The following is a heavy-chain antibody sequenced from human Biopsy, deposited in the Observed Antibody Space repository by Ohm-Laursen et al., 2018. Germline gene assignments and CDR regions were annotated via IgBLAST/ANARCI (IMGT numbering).Heavy chain of an antibody. CDR3: ARGTGKYYVYGAFDI. V-gene: IGHV4-4*07. D-gene: IGHD3/OR15-3a*01. J-gene: IGHJ3*02. Sequence: QTLSLTCALSGDSISNDYWSWIRQSAGQGLEWIGRIHTSGSTNHNLSLKSRVTMSVDTSKNQFSLKLRSVTAADAAVYYCARGTGKYYVYGAFDIWGQGTMVTVSS. CDR2: IHTSGST. CDR1: GDSISNDY.